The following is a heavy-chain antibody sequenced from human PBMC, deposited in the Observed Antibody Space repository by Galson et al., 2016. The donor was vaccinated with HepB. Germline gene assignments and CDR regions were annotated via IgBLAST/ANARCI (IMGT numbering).Heavy chain of an antibody. D-gene: IGHD1-26*01. CDR1: GDSITSFTW. Sequence: ETLSLTCDVSGDSITSFTWWTWVRQPPGKGLEWIAEMHHAGATHHNPSLTSRIIISVDKSKNQFSLKLTSVTAADTAVYYCASRREYLDSGNYGFGSWGQGTLVTVSS. CDR2: MHHAGAT. J-gene: IGHJ5*01. V-gene: IGHV4-4*02. CDR3: ASRREYLDSGNYGFGS.